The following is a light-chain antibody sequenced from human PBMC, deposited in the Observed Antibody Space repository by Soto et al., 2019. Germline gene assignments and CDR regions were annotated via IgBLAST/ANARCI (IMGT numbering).Light chain of an antibody. J-gene: IGLJ1*01. CDR3: CSFADSSTFYV. CDR1: SSDVGSSNL. CDR2: EGS. V-gene: IGLV2-23*01. Sequence: QSVLTQPASVSGSPGQSITISCTGTSSDVGSSNLVSWYQQHPGKAPKLIIYEGSRRPSGVSGRFSGSKSGNTASLTISGLQAEVEADYYCCSFADSSTFYVFGTGTKVT.